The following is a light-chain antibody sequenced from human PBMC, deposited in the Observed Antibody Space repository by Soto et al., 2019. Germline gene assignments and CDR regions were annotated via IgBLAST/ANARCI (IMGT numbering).Light chain of an antibody. J-gene: IGKJ3*01. Sequence: IQLTQSQSFLCSSLGDRVTITCRASQGISSFLAWYQQKPGKAPKLLIYAASTLQSGVPSRFSGSGSGTEATITFSCLQPEDGATYDGQQLNSYTFTFGPGTKVDIK. CDR2: AAS. CDR3: QQLNSYTFT. V-gene: IGKV1-9*01. CDR1: QGISSF.